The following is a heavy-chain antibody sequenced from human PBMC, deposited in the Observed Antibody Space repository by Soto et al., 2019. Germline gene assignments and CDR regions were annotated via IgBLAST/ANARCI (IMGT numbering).Heavy chain of an antibody. V-gene: IGHV3-30*03. CDR1: GFPFTSYG. CDR2: ISYDGSDK. J-gene: IGHJ4*02. Sequence: QVQLVESGGGVVQPGRSLRLSCAASGFPFTSYGMHWVREGPDKGLEWVAIISYDGSDKYYADSVKGRFTISRDNSKNALYLQMSSRSPEDMALDYCVGGQYYFGYRGQGTLVIVSS. D-gene: IGHD3-10*01. CDR3: VGGQYYFGY.